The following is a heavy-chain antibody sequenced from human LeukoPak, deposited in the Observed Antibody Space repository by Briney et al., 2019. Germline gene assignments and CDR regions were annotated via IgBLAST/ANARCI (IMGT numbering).Heavy chain of an antibody. V-gene: IGHV4-31*03. Sequence: PSETLSLTCTVSGGSISSSSYYWGWIRQHPGKGLEWIGYIYYSGSTYYNPSLKSRVTISVDTSKNQFSLKLSSVTAADTAVYYCATSGHYPTNWFDPWGQGTLVTVSS. CDR1: GGSISSSSYY. CDR2: IYYSGST. CDR3: ATSGHYPTNWFDP. D-gene: IGHD4-17*01. J-gene: IGHJ5*02.